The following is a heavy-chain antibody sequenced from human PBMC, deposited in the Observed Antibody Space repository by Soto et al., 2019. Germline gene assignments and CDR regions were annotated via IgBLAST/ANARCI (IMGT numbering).Heavy chain of an antibody. CDR1: GGSVSSASYY. V-gene: IGHV4-61*01. CDR3: ARATMVRGVITKLDY. D-gene: IGHD3-10*01. Sequence: PSETLSLTCTVSGGSVSSASYYWSWIRQPPGKGLEWIGYIHYIESTNYNPSLKSRVIMSVDTPKNEFSLKLTSVTAADAAVYYCARATMVRGVITKLDYWGQGTLVTVSS. CDR2: IHYIEST. J-gene: IGHJ4*02.